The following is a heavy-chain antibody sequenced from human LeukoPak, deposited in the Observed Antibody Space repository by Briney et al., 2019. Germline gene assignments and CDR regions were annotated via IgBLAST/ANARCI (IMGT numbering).Heavy chain of an antibody. CDR2: ISYDGSNK. CDR3: ARDPFITGTPGYFDY. J-gene: IGHJ4*02. D-gene: IGHD1-20*01. V-gene: IGHV3-30*04. Sequence: GRSLRLSCAASGFTFDDYAMHWVRQAPGKGLEWVAVISYDGSNKYYADSVKGRFTISRDNSKNTLYLQMNSLRAEDTAVYYCARDPFITGTPGYFDYWGQGTLVTVSS. CDR1: GFTFDDYA.